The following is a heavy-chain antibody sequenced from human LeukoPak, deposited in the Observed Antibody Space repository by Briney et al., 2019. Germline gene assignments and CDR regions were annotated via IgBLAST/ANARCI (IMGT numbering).Heavy chain of an antibody. CDR3: ARGKRGYSYANDY. J-gene: IGHJ4*02. CDR1: GGSLSGYY. V-gene: IGHV4-34*01. D-gene: IGHD5-18*01. Sequence: SETLSLTCAVYGGSLSGYYWSWIRQPPGKGLEWIGEINHSGSTNYNPSLKSRVTISVDTSKNQFSLKLSSVTAADTAVYYCARGKRGYSYANDYWGQGTLVTVSS. CDR2: INHSGST.